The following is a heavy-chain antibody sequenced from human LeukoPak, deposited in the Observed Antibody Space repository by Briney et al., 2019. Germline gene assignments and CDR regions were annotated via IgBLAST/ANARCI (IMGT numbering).Heavy chain of an antibody. CDR2: ISSSGSTI. D-gene: IGHD3-22*01. CDR3: ARAKFDSSYYYYRGFDI. Sequence: GGSLRLSCAASGFTFSSYSMNWVRQAPGKGLEWVSYISSSGSTIYYTDSVKGRFTMSRDNAKKSLYLQMNSPRAEDTAVYYCARAKFDSSYYYYRGFDIWGQGTMVTVSS. J-gene: IGHJ3*02. CDR1: GFTFSSYS. V-gene: IGHV3-48*04.